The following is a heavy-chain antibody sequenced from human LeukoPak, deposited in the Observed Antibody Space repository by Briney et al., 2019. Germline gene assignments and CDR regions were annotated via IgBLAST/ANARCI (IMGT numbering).Heavy chain of an antibody. V-gene: IGHV3-30*18. Sequence: GRSLRLSCAASGFTFSSYGMHWGRQAPGKGLEGGAVISYDGSNKYYADSVKGRFTISRDNSNNTQYLQMNSLRTVGTDNYYCAKEDVVVITIRYFQHWGQGTLVTVSS. CDR2: ISYDGSNK. CDR1: GFTFSSYG. D-gene: IGHD3-22*01. J-gene: IGHJ1*01. CDR3: AKEDVVVITIRYFQH.